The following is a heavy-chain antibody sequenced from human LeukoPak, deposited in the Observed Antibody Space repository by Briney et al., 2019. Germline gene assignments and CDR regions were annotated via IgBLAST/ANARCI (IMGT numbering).Heavy chain of an antibody. CDR1: GFTFSSYA. V-gene: IGHV3-30*04. Sequence: GGSLRLSCAASGFTFSSYAMHWVRQAPGKGLEWVAVISYDGSNKYYADSVKGRFTISRDNSKNTLYLQMNSLRAEDTAVYYCARTGSGYFGMFDYWGQGTLVTVSS. CDR2: ISYDGSNK. J-gene: IGHJ4*02. D-gene: IGHD3-22*01. CDR3: ARTGSGYFGMFDY.